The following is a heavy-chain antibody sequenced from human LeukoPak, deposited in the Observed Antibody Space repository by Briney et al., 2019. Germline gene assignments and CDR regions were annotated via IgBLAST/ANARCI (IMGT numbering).Heavy chain of an antibody. D-gene: IGHD2-15*01. CDR1: GFTLSNHG. J-gene: IGHJ4*02. Sequence: PGGSLRLSCAVSGFTLSNHGMHWVRQAPGKGLVLVSRINNEGTITTYADSVKGRFTISRDNAKSTLYLQMDSLRAEDTAVYYCARPYCSGGTCYFDYWGRGTLVTVSS. CDR2: INNEGTIT. CDR3: ARPYCSGGTCYFDY. V-gene: IGHV3-74*01.